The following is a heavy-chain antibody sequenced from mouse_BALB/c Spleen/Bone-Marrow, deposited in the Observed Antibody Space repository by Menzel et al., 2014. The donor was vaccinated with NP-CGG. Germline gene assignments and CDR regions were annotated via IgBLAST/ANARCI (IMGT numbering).Heavy chain of an antibody. CDR3: TRMWAY. J-gene: IGHJ3*01. V-gene: IGHV1S127*01. CDR1: GYTFTSYW. Sequence: VKLVESGAELVKPGASVKMSCKASGYTFTSYWMHWVKQRPGQGLEWIGTIDPSDSYTSYNQKFKGKATLTEDTSSSTAYMQLSSLTSEDSAVYYCTRMWAYWGQGTLVTVSA. CDR2: IDPSDSYT.